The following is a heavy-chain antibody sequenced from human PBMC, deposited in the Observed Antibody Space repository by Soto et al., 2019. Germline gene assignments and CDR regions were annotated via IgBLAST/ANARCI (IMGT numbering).Heavy chain of an antibody. CDR1: GFTVSSNY. D-gene: IGHD3-16*01. CDR2: IYSGGST. J-gene: IGHJ3*02. Sequence: GGSLRLSCAASGFTVSSNYMSWVRQAPGKGLEWVSVIYSGGSTYYADSVKGRFTISRDNSKNTLYLQMNSLRAEDTAVYYCASERAMGDDAFDSWGQGTMVTV. CDR3: ASERAMGDDAFDS. V-gene: IGHV3-66*01.